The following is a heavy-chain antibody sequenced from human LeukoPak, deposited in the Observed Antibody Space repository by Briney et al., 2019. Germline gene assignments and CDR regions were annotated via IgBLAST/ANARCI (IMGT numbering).Heavy chain of an antibody. CDR2: ISWNSGSI. J-gene: IGHJ4*02. V-gene: IGHV3-9*01. CDR3: AKDIAPGIAAAGADY. D-gene: IGHD6-13*01. Sequence: GGSLRLSCAASGFTFDDYAMHWVRQAPGKGLEWVSGISWNSGSIGYADSVKGRFTISRDNAKNSLYLQMNSLRAEDTALYYCAKDIAPGIAAAGADYWGQGTLVTVSS. CDR1: GFTFDDYA.